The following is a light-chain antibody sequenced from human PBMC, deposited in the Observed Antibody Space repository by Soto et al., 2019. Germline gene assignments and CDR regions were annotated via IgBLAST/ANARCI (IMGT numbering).Light chain of an antibody. CDR3: HQYGNSPPYT. CDR1: QSVSNNY. J-gene: IGKJ2*01. CDR2: GSF. Sequence: EVVLTHSPGTLSLSPGERATLSCRASQSVSNNYFAWYQQKPDQAPRLLIFGSFDRATGIPDRFSGSGSGTDFPRTIRRLGPEGVAVYYYHQYGNSPPYTFGHGTQLAIQ. V-gene: IGKV3-20*01.